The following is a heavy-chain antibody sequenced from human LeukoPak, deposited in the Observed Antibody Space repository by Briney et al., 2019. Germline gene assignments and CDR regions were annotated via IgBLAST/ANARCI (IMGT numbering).Heavy chain of an antibody. J-gene: IGHJ6*03. CDR1: GGSISSYY. Sequence: PSETLSLTCTVSGGSISSYYWSWIRQPAGRGLEWIGRIYTSGSTNYNPSLKSRVTMSVDTSKNQFSLKLSSVTAADTAVYYCARATHSYGSGSYYYYYYMDVWGKGTTVTISS. D-gene: IGHD3-10*01. CDR2: IYTSGST. V-gene: IGHV4-4*07. CDR3: ARATHSYGSGSYYYYYYMDV.